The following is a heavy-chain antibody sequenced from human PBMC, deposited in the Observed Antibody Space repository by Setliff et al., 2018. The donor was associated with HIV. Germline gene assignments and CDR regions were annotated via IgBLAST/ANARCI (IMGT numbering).Heavy chain of an antibody. J-gene: IGHJ6*03. CDR2: MNPKSGNK. CDR1: GYSFVSFE. CDR3: ARDRTHQNWGSRGYYYMDV. D-gene: IGHD7-27*01. Sequence: ASVKVSCKGFGYSFVSFEINWVRQATGQGLEWMGWMNPKSGNKDYAQKFQGRLTMTRDTSISTAYMELRRLKSDDTAVYYCARDRTHQNWGSRGYYYMDVWGKGTTVTVSS. V-gene: IGHV1-8*02.